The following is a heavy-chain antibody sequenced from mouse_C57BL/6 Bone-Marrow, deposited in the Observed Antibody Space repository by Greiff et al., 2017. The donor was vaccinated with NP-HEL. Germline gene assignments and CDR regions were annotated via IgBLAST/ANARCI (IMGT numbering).Heavy chain of an antibody. J-gene: IGHJ3*01. Sequence: QVQLQQPGAELVRPGSSVKLSCKASGYTFTRYWVDWVKQRPGQGLEWVGNIYPSDSETHYNPKFKDKATLTVDKSSSTAYMQLSSLTSEDSAVYYCAREGIYDGYLAWFAYWGQGTLVTVSA. CDR2: IYPSDSET. D-gene: IGHD2-3*01. CDR1: GYTFTRYW. V-gene: IGHV1-61*01. CDR3: AREGIYDGYLAWFAY.